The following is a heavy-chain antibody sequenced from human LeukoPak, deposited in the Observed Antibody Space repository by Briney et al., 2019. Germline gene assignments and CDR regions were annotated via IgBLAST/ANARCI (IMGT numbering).Heavy chain of an antibody. J-gene: IGHJ6*03. CDR2: ISAYNGNT. D-gene: IGHD6-13*01. CDR3: ARRYGLGIAAAYYMDV. CDR1: GYTFTSYG. Sequence: VASVKVSCKASGYTFTSYGISWVRQAPGQGLEWMGWISAYNGNTNYAQKLQGRVTMTTDTSTSTAYMELRSLRSDDTAVYYCARRYGLGIAAAYYMDVWGKGTTVTVSS. V-gene: IGHV1-18*01.